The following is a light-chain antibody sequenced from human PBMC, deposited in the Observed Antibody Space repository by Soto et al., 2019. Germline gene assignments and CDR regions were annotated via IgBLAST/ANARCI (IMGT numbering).Light chain of an antibody. Sequence: EIVLTQSPATLSLSPGERATLSCWASQSVSNYLAWYQQKPGQAPRLLIYDASNRATGIPVRFSGSGSGTDFTLTISSLEPEDFAVYCCQQRSNWPLTFGGGTKVEIK. J-gene: IGKJ4*01. CDR2: DAS. CDR3: QQRSNWPLT. CDR1: QSVSNY. V-gene: IGKV3-11*01.